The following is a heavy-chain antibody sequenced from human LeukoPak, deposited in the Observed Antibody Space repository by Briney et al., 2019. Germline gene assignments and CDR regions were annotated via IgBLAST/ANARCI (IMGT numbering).Heavy chain of an antibody. CDR1: NGSISSTNW. V-gene: IGHV4-4*02. D-gene: IGHD2-15*01. Sequence: PSGTLSLTCAVSNGSISSTNWWSWVRQSPGKGLEYIGEIYHSGTTNYNPSLKSRVTISLDKSKNHFSLKLTSVTAADTAVYYCVRVVMVSATLKDWFDPWGQGILVTVSS. J-gene: IGHJ5*02. CDR3: VRVVMVSATLKDWFDP. CDR2: IYHSGTT.